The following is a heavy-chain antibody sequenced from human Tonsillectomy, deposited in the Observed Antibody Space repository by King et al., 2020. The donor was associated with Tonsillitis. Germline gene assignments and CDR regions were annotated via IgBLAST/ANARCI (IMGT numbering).Heavy chain of an antibody. CDR2: IYPGDSDT. J-gene: IGHJ2*01. CDR3: ARQGGPQNPYWYFDL. Sequence: VQLVESGAEVKKPGESLKISCKGSGYSFTSYWIGWVRQMPGKGLEWMGIIYPGDSDTRYSPSFQGQVTISADKSISTAYLQWSSLKASDTAKYSCARQGGPQNPYWYFDLWGRGTLVTVSS. V-gene: IGHV5-51*01. D-gene: IGHD1-26*01. CDR1: GYSFTSYW.